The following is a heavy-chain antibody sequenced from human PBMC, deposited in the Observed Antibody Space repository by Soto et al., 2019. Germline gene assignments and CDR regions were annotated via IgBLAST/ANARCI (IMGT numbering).Heavy chain of an antibody. D-gene: IGHD2-2*01. V-gene: IGHV1-69*02. CDR1: GGTFSSYT. Sequence: QVQLVQSGAEVKKPGSSVKVSCKASGGTFSSYTISWVRQAPGQGLEWMGRIIPILGIANYAQKFQGRVTITADKSTSTAYMELRRLRSEDTAVYYCASLGDIVVVPAALKNAFDIWGQGTMGTVSS. J-gene: IGHJ3*02. CDR2: IIPILGIA. CDR3: ASLGDIVVVPAALKNAFDI.